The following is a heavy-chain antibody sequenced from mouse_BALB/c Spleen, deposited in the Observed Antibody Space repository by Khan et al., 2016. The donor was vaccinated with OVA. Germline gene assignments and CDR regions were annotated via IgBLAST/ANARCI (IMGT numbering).Heavy chain of an antibody. J-gene: IGHJ2*01. CDR1: GYTFTSYW. CDR2: INPTSGYT. V-gene: IGHV1-7*01. CDR3: ARDRIDY. Sequence: VELVESGAELAKPGPSVKLSCTASGYTFTSYWMHWIKQRPGQGLEWIGYINPTSGYTDYNQKFKDKATLTADKSSSTAYMQLSSLTSDDSAVYYCARDRIDYWGQGTALTVSS.